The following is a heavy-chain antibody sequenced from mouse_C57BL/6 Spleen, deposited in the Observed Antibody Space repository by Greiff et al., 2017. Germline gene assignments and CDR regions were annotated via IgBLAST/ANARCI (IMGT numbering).Heavy chain of an antibody. J-gene: IGHJ4*01. D-gene: IGHD1-1*01. V-gene: IGHV1-53*01. CDR1: GYPFTSYW. CDR3: AKGSYVGYAMDY. Sequence: VQLKQPGTELVKPGASVKLSCKASGYPFTSYWMHWVKQRPGQGLQWIGNINPSNGGTNYNEKFKSKATLTVDKSSSTAYMQLSSLTTEDSAVYYCAKGSYVGYAMDYWGQGTSVTVSS. CDR2: INPSNGGT.